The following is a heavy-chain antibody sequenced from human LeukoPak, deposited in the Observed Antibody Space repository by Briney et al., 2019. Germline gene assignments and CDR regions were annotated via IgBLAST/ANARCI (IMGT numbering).Heavy chain of an antibody. D-gene: IGHD3-10*02. CDR3: SRELYYVPLL. J-gene: IGHJ4*02. Sequence: GRSLRLSCTTSGFTFGDYYMSWFRQAPGKGLEWVGFISNKVYGGTTEYAVSVKGRFTIPKDDSKSVAYLQMNSLKIEDTAVYYCSRELYYVPLLGGQGTLVTVSS. V-gene: IGHV3-49*03. CDR2: ISNKVYGGTT. CDR1: GFTFGDYY.